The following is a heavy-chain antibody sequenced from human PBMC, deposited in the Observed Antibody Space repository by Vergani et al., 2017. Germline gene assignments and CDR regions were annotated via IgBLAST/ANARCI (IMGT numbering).Heavy chain of an antibody. V-gene: IGHV3-48*01. J-gene: IGHJ4*02. CDR1: GFTFSSYS. CDR3: AKCFIQQWLVPFDY. CDR2: ISSSSSTI. Sequence: EVQLVESGGGLVQPGGSLRLSCAASGFTFSSYSMNWVRQAPGKGLEWVSYISSSSSTIYYADSVKGRFTISRDNAKNSLYLQMNSLRAEDTAVYYCAKCFIQQWLVPFDYWGQGTLVTVSS. D-gene: IGHD6-19*01.